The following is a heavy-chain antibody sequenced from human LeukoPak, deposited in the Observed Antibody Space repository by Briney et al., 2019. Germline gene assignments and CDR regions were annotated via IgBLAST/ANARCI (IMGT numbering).Heavy chain of an antibody. CDR3: ARDVDYYDSSGIGAFDI. CDR2: ISAYNGNT. V-gene: IGHV1-18*01. CDR1: GYTFTSYG. J-gene: IGHJ3*02. Sequence: GASVKVSCKASGYTFTSYGISWVRQAPGQGLEWMGWISAYNGNTNYAQKLQGRVTMTTDTSTSTAYMELRSLRSDDTAVYYCARDVDYYDSSGIGAFDIWGQGTMVTVSS. D-gene: IGHD3-22*01.